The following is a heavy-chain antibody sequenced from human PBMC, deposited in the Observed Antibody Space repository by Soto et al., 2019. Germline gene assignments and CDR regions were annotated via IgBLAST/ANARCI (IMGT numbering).Heavy chain of an antibody. V-gene: IGHV4-39*01. CDR3: ARWNYYDSSGYYDY. D-gene: IGHD3-22*01. CDR2: IFNSGTM. Sequence: SETLSLTCSVSDGSISSGSYYWGWLRQPPGKGLEWIGSIFNSGTMYYNPSLKSRVTISVDTSKNQFSLKLNSVTAADTAVYYCARWNYYDSSGYYDYWGQGTLVTVSS. CDR1: DGSISSGSYY. J-gene: IGHJ4*02.